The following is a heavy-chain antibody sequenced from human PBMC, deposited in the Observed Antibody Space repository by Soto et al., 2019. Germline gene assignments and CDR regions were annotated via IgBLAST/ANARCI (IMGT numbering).Heavy chain of an antibody. V-gene: IGHV3-66*01. Sequence: GESLKISCAASGFTVSSNYMSWVRQAPGKGLEWVSVIYSGGSTYYADSVKGRFTISRDNSKNTLYLQMNSLRAEDTAVYYCARDTLLLGATHWGQGTLVTVSS. D-gene: IGHD1-26*01. CDR2: IYSGGST. CDR1: GFTVSSNY. CDR3: ARDTLLLGATH. J-gene: IGHJ1*01.